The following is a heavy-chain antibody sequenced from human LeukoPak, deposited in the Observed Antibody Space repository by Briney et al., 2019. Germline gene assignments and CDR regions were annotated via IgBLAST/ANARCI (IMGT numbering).Heavy chain of an antibody. Sequence: PSETLSLTCIVSGGSISSYYWSWIRQPPGKGLVWIGYIYYSGSTYYNPSLKSRVTISVDTSKNQFSLKLSSVTAADTAVYYCARDLVDSSGWPPDAFDIWGQGTMVTVSS. CDR1: GGSISSYY. J-gene: IGHJ3*02. V-gene: IGHV4-59*12. D-gene: IGHD3-22*01. CDR3: ARDLVDSSGWPPDAFDI. CDR2: IYYSGST.